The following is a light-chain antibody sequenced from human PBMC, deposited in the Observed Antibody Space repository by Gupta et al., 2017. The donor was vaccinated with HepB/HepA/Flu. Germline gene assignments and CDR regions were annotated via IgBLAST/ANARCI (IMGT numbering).Light chain of an antibody. CDR3: LQGTHWPPYT. V-gene: IGKV2-30*01. CDR1: QSLVYRDGNTY. Sequence: EVVMTQSPLSLSVTLGQPASISCRSSQSLVYRDGNTYLFWFQQRPGQSPRRLISKGSNRDSGVPDRFSGSGSGTDFTLTISRVEADDVGIYYCLQGTHWPPYTLGQGTKLEIK. CDR2: KGS. J-gene: IGKJ2*01.